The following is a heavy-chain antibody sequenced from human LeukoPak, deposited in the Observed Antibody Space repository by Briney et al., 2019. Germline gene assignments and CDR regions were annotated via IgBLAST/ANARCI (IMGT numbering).Heavy chain of an antibody. V-gene: IGHV4-59*01. D-gene: IGHD2-15*01. CDR1: GDSISTYY. CDR2: IYYRGTT. J-gene: IGHJ4*02. Sequence: PSETLSLTCTVSGDSISTYYWSWIRQSPGKGLEWIAYIYYRGTTNCNPSLKSRVTISADTSKTQFSLILSSATAADTAVYYCVSSSPRYCTGGTCYSSRGFDYWGQGALVTVSS. CDR3: VSSSPRYCTGGTCYSSRGFDY.